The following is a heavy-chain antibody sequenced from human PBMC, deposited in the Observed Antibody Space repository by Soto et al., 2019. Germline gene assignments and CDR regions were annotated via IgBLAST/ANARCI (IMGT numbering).Heavy chain of an antibody. J-gene: IGHJ4*02. Sequence: QVQLVQSGAEVKKRGASVKVSCKASGYTFTGYYMHWVRQAPGQGLEWMGWINPNSGGTNYAQKFQGWVTMTRDASISTAYMELSRLRSDDTAEYYCARDRYSHGTEFDYWGQGTLVTVSS. CDR2: INPNSGGT. D-gene: IGHD5-18*01. V-gene: IGHV1-2*04. CDR3: ARDRYSHGTEFDY. CDR1: GYTFTGYY.